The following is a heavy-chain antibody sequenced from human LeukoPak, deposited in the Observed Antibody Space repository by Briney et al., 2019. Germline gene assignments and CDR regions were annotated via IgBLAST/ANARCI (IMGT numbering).Heavy chain of an antibody. Sequence: SETLSLTCTVSGGSISSYYWSWIRQPPGKGLEWIGSVYYSGSTYYNPSLKSRVTISVDTSKNQFSLRLSSVTAADTAVYYCARRNDVFDIWGQGTMVTVSS. CDR3: ARRNDVFDI. CDR2: VYYSGST. V-gene: IGHV4-59*05. J-gene: IGHJ3*02. CDR1: GGSISSYY.